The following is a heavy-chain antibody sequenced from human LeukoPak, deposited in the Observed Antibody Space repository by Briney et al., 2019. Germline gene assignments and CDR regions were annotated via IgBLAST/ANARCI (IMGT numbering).Heavy chain of an antibody. V-gene: IGHV3-30*02. CDR3: AKPRHSSGWYYFDY. CDR2: TRYDGSNK. D-gene: IGHD6-19*01. CDR1: GFTFSSYG. Sequence: GGSLRLSCAASGFTFSSYGMHWVRQAPGKGLEWVAFTRYDGSNKYYADSVKGRFTISRDNSKNTLYLQMNSLRAEDTAVYYCAKPRHSSGWYYFDYWGQGTLVTVSS. J-gene: IGHJ4*02.